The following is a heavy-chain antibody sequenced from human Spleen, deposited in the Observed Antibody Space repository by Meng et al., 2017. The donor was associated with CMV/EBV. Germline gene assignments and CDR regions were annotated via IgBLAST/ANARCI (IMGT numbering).Heavy chain of an antibody. V-gene: IGHV3-21*01. D-gene: IGHD6-19*01. CDR1: GFTFSDYY. J-gene: IGHJ4*02. Sequence: GESLKISCAASGFTFSDYYMNWVRQAPGKGLEWVSSISSSSSYIYYADSVKGRFTISRDNAKNSLYLQMNSLRAEDTALYYCASDGSGIAVPRSWGQGTLVTVS. CDR3: ASDGSGIAVPRS. CDR2: ISSSSSYI.